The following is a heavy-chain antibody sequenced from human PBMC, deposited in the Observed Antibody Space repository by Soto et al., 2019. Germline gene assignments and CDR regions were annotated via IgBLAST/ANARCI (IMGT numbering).Heavy chain of an antibody. CDR1: GGTFSSYT. J-gene: IGHJ6*02. CDR3: ARGALTTLAYYYGMDV. V-gene: IGHV1-69*13. CDR2: IIPMFGTT. D-gene: IGHD4-4*01. Sequence: VASVKVSCKASGGTFSSYTMSWVRQAPGQGLEWMGGIIPMFGTTTYAHKFQGRVTITADESTSTVYMELSSLRGEDTAVYYCARGALTTLAYYYGMDVWGQGTTVTVSS.